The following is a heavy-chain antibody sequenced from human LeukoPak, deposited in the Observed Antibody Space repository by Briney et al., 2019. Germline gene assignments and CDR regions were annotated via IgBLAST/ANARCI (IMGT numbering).Heavy chain of an antibody. CDR3: AREGGSSWYSRDFYYIDV. CDR2: INHSGST. Sequence: SETLSLTCTVSGYSISSGYYWSWIRPPPGKGLEWIGEINHSGSTNYNPSLKSRVTISVDTSKNQFSLKLSSVTAADTAVYYCAREGGSSWYSRDFYYIDVWGKGTTVTVSS. V-gene: IGHV4-38-2*02. CDR1: GYSISSGYY. D-gene: IGHD6-13*01. J-gene: IGHJ6*03.